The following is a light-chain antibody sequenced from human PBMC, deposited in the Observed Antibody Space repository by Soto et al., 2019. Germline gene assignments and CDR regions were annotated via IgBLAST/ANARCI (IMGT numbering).Light chain of an antibody. Sequence: DIQMTQSPSSLSASVGDRVTITCRASQSISSYLSWYQQKPGKAPKLLINVASTLQSGVPSRFSGSGSGTDFTIAVSSLQPEDFATYCCHQSSSTPQTFGGGTRVEIK. CDR3: HQSSSTPQT. CDR1: QSISSY. V-gene: IGKV1-39*01. J-gene: IGKJ4*01. CDR2: VAS.